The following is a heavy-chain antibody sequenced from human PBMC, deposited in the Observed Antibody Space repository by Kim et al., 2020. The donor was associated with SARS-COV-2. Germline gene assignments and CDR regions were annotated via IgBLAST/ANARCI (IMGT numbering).Heavy chain of an antibody. Sequence: FHDYAVSLRSRMTINPDTSKNQFSLHLNSVTPEDTAVYYCVRASDSSYDYWGQGILVTVSS. CDR2: FH. D-gene: IGHD6-6*01. V-gene: IGHV6-1*01. CDR3: VRASDSSYDY. J-gene: IGHJ4*02.